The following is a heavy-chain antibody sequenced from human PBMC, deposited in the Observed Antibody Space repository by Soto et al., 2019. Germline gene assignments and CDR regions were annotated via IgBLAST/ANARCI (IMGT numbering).Heavy chain of an antibody. Sequence: GGSLRLSCAASGFTFSNAWMSWVRQAPGKGLEWVGRIKSKTDGGTTDYAAPVKGRFTISRDDSKNTLYLQMNSLKTEDTAVYYCTTAGGDCSGGSCYSFWYFDYWGQGTLVTVSS. CDR3: TTAGGDCSGGSCYSFWYFDY. D-gene: IGHD2-15*01. V-gene: IGHV3-15*01. J-gene: IGHJ4*02. CDR2: IKSKTDGGTT. CDR1: GFTFSNAW.